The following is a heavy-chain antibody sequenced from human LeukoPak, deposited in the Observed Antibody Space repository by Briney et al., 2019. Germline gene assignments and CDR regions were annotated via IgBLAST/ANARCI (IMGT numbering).Heavy chain of an antibody. J-gene: IGHJ4*02. CDR1: GFTFSSYS. Sequence: GGSLRLSCAASGFTFSSYSMNWVRQAPGKGLEWVSSISSSSSYIYYADSVKGRFTISRDNAKNSLYLQMNSLRAEDTAVYYCATQTGDYRDFDYWGQGTLVTVSS. CDR2: ISSSSSYI. CDR3: ATQTGDYRDFDY. V-gene: IGHV3-21*01. D-gene: IGHD7-27*01.